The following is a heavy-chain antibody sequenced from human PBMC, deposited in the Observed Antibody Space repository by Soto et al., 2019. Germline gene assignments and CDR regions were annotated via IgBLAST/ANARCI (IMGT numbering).Heavy chain of an antibody. D-gene: IGHD3-22*01. J-gene: IGHJ4*02. CDR2: TKHRGST. V-gene: IGHV4-34*01. CDR1: GGSFSGYY. CDR3: ARDPSNHYYDSSGYPPHFDY. Sequence: QVQLQQWGAGLLKPSETLSLTCAVYGGSFSGYYWSWLRQPPGKWLEWIGETKHRGSTNYNPSLTSRLTISLHTYKNQLSLKLGSVTAANTAVYYCARDPSNHYYDSSGYPPHFDYWGQGTLVTVSS.